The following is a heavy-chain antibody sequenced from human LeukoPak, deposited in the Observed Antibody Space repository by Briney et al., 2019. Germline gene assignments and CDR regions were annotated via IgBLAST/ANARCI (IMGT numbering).Heavy chain of an antibody. CDR1: GFTFSSYA. J-gene: IGHJ4*02. D-gene: IGHD3-10*01. V-gene: IGHV3-30-3*01. CDR2: ISYDGSNK. Sequence: GGSLRLTCAASGFTFSSYAMHWVRQAPGKGLEWVAVISYDGSNKYSADSVKGRFTISRDNSKNTQYLQMNSLRAEDTAVYYCARVLELGMADYFDYWGQGTLVTVSS. CDR3: ARVLELGMADYFDY.